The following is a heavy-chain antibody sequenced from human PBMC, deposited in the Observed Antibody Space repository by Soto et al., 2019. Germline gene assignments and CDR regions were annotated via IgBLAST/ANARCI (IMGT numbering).Heavy chain of an antibody. CDR3: ARHVTSNHNAFDA. J-gene: IGHJ5*02. D-gene: IGHD4-4*01. CDR1: GGSISGGGYY. CDR2: VYFTGTT. V-gene: IGHV4-31*03. Sequence: SETLSLTCTVSGGSISGGGYYWAWLRQRPGKGLEWIGYVYFTGTTYYNPSLKSRVIISADTSKDQFSLKLTSVTAADTAVYYCARHVTSNHNAFDAWGQGTMVTVYS.